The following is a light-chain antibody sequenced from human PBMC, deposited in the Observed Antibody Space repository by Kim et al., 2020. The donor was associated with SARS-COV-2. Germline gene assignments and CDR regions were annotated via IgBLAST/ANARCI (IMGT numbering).Light chain of an antibody. Sequence: VCPGDRASLSCTASQSVNSSIAWYESRPGRGPRLLIYGAATRATDVPARFSGSGSGAEFTLTISRLQSEGIAVYHCEQYSNWPLTFGGGTKVDIK. V-gene: IGKV3-15*01. CDR2: GAA. J-gene: IGKJ4*01. CDR3: EQYSNWPLT. CDR1: QSVNSS.